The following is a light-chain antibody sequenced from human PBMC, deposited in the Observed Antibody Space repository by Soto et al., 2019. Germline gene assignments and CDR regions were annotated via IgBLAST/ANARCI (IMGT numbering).Light chain of an antibody. CDR2: AAS. CDR1: QTISTY. V-gene: IGKV1-39*01. J-gene: IGKJ4*01. Sequence: DIQMTQSPSSLSASVGDRVTFTCRASQTISTYLNWYQQKPGKAPKLLIYAASSLQNGVPTRFSGSGSGTEFTLTINSMQHEDFATYYGQQSNITPQLTFGGGTKVEV. CDR3: QQSNITPQLT.